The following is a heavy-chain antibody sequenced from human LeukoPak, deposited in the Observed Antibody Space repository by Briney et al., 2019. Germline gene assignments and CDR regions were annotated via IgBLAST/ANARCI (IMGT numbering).Heavy chain of an antibody. V-gene: IGHV3-23*01. CDR2: INYNGGNT. Sequence: GGSLRLSCAASGFTFSSYAMNWVRQAPGKGLEWVSTINYNGGNTYYADSVKGRFTVSRDNAKNSLYLQMSSLRAEDTAFYYCASDYDSAFDYWGQGTLVTVSS. CDR1: GFTFSSYA. CDR3: ASDYDSAFDY. J-gene: IGHJ4*02. D-gene: IGHD5-12*01.